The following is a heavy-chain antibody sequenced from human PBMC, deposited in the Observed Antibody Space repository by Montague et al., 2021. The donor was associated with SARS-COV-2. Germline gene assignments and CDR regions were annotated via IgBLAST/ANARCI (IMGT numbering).Heavy chain of an antibody. CDR2: IWYDGSNK. D-gene: IGHD3/OR15-3a*01. CDR1: GFTFSSYG. Sequence: SLRLSCAASGFTFSSYGMHWVRQAPGKGLEWVAAIWYDGSNKYYADSVKGQFTISRDNSKNTLYLQMNSLRAEDTAVYYCARDFGIWTGTAQEDYWGQGTLVTVSS. J-gene: IGHJ4*02. CDR3: ARDFGIWTGTAQEDY. V-gene: IGHV3-33*01.